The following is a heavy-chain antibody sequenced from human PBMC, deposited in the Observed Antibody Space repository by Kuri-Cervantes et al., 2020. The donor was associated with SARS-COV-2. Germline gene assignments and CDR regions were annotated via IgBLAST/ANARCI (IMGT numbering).Heavy chain of an antibody. V-gene: IGHV1-18*01. CDR2: ISAYNGNT. D-gene: IGHD3-10*01. J-gene: IGHJ4*02. CDR1: GYTFTSYG. Sequence: ASVKVSCKASGYTFTSYGISWVRQAPGQGLEWMGWISAYNGNTNYAQKFQGRVTITADKSTSTAYMELSSLRSEDTAVYYCASQTEIYGSGSYYFDYWGQGTLVTVSS. CDR3: ASQTEIYGSGSYYFDY.